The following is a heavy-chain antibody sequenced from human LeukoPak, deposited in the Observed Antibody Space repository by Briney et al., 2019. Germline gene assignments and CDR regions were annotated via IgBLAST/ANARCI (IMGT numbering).Heavy chain of an antibody. CDR1: GFTFSSYW. CDR2: INSDGSST. J-gene: IGHJ5*02. D-gene: IGHD4-11*01. Sequence: GGSLRLSCAASGFTFSSYWMHWVRQAPGKGLVWVSRINSDGSSTSYADSVKGRFTISRDNAKNTLNLQMNSLRAEDTAVYYCARAPMANYRGGGVDFDPWGQGTLVTVSS. CDR3: ARAPMANYRGGGVDFDP. V-gene: IGHV3-74*01.